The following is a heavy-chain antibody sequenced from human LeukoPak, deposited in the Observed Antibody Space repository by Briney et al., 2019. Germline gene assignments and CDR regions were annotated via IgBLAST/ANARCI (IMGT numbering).Heavy chain of an antibody. Sequence: GGSLRLSCAASGFTFSDYYMSWIRQAPGKGLEWVSYISSSGSTIYYADSVKGRFTISRDNAKNSLYLQMNSLRAEDTAVYYCAGAGYYDILTGNYKGAFDIWGQGTMVTVSS. V-gene: IGHV3-11*01. CDR3: AGAGYYDILTGNYKGAFDI. D-gene: IGHD3-9*01. CDR2: ISSSGSTI. CDR1: GFTFSDYY. J-gene: IGHJ3*02.